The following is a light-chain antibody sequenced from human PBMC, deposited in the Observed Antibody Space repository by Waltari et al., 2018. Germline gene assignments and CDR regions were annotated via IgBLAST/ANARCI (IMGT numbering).Light chain of an antibody. CDR3: QQYFTSPSLT. CDR2: WAS. CDR1: QSVVYTSNNKNY. Sequence: DIVMTQSPDTLTVSLGERATINCKTSQSVVYTSNNKNYLGWYQQKPGQPPKLLIYWASTRDSVVPDRFIGSGSGTDFTLTINRLPAEDVAVYYCQQYFTSPSLTFGGGTKVEI. J-gene: IGKJ4*01. V-gene: IGKV4-1*01.